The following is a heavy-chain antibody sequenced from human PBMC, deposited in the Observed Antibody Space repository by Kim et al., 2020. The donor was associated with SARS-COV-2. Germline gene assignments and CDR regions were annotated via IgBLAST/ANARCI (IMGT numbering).Heavy chain of an antibody. CDR3: ATDLRGYGDYGTGGY. J-gene: IGHJ4*02. Sequence: ASVKVSCKVSGYTLTELSMHWVRQAPGKGLEWMGGFDPEDGETIYAQKFQGRVTMTEDTSTDTAYMELSSLRSEDTAVYYCATDLRGYGDYGTGGYWGQGTLVTVSS. CDR2: FDPEDGET. V-gene: IGHV1-24*01. D-gene: IGHD4-17*01. CDR1: GYTLTELS.